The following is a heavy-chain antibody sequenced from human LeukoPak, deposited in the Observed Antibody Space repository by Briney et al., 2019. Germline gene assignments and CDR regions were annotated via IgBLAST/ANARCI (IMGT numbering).Heavy chain of an antibody. V-gene: IGHV4-30-4*01. CDR3: ARVSRGYDILTGYYNLGWFDP. D-gene: IGHD3-9*01. Sequence: SQTLSLTCTVSGGSISSGDYYWSWIRQPPGKGLEWIGYIYYSGSTYYNPSLKSRVTISVDTSKNQFSLKLSSVTAADTAVYYCARVSRGYDILTGYYNLGWFDPWGQGTLVTVSS. CDR1: GGSISSGDYY. J-gene: IGHJ5*02. CDR2: IYYSGST.